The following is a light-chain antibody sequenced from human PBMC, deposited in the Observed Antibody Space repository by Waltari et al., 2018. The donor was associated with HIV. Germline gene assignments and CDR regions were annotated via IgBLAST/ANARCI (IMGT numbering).Light chain of an antibody. Sequence: QSVLTQPPSVSGAPGQRVTISCTGSPSNIGADYDVHWSQQIPGTAPTLLISGNKNRPSGVPDRFSASKSGTSASLTITGLQAEDEADYFCQSYDITLSASVVFGGGTKLTVL. J-gene: IGLJ2*01. CDR3: QSYDITLSASVV. V-gene: IGLV1-40*01. CDR2: GNK. CDR1: PSNIGADYD.